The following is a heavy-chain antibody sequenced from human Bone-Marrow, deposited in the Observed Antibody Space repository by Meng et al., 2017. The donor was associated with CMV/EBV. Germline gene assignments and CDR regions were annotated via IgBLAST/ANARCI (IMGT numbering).Heavy chain of an antibody. V-gene: IGHV3-72*01. D-gene: IGHD2-2*02. J-gene: IGHJ4*02. Sequence: GGSLRLSCAASGFTVSDHYMDRVRQAPGKGLEWVGRTRNKADGETTDYAASVKGRFTISRDDSKNSLYLQMNSLKTEDTAVYYCARDRHCSSPTCYTGFDYWGQGTLVTVSS. CDR2: TRNKADGETT. CDR1: GFTVSDHY. CDR3: ARDRHCSSPTCYTGFDY.